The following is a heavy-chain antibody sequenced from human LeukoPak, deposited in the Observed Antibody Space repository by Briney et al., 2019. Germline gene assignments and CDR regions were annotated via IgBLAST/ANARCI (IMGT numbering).Heavy chain of an antibody. CDR3: AAKGNGYSGTYVFAH. V-gene: IGHV3-66*01. CDR2: LYSSGYT. D-gene: IGHD5-12*01. Sequence: GGSLRLSCAASTFSVSTNYMSWVRQAPGKGLEWISVLYSSGYTKYADSMRGRFSISRDNSENTLSLQMNSLRAEDTAVYYCAAKGNGYSGTYVFAHWGRGTLVTVSP. J-gene: IGHJ4*02. CDR1: TFSVSTNY.